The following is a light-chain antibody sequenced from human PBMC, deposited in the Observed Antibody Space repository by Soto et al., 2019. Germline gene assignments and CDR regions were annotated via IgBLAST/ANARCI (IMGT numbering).Light chain of an antibody. CDR1: SSGVGNYNL. J-gene: IGLJ2*01. CDR2: EGS. V-gene: IGLV2-23*01. CDR3: SSYAGAVV. Sequence: QSVLTQPASVSGSPGQSITLSCTRTSSGVGNYNLVSWYQHRPGKAPKLIIYEGSQRPSGVSDRFSGPKSGNTASLTISGLRAEDEADYYGSSYAGAVVFGGGTKVTVL.